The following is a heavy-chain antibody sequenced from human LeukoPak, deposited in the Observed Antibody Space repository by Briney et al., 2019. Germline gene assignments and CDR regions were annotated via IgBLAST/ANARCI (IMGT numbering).Heavy chain of an antibody. Sequence: GGSLRLSCAASGFTVSSNDMSWVRQAPGKGLEWVSIIYSGGSTYYADSVKGRFTISRDNSKNTLCLQMNSLRAEDTAVYYCARESSGYFDYWGQGTLVTVSS. CDR3: ARESSGYFDY. V-gene: IGHV3-53*01. CDR1: GFTVSSND. J-gene: IGHJ4*02. D-gene: IGHD3-22*01. CDR2: IYSGGST.